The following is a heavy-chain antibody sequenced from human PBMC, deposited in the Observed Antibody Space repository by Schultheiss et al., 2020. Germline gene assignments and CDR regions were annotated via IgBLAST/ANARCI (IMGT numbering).Heavy chain of an antibody. D-gene: IGHD3-3*01. V-gene: IGHV4-38-2*01. Sequence: SETLSLTCAVSGYSISSGYYWGWIRQPPGKGLEWIGYIYYSGSTYYNPSLKSRVIISVDTSKNQFSLKLSSVTAADTAVYYCARRVRFLEWLFVGSWFDPWGQGTLVTVSS. J-gene: IGHJ5*02. CDR2: IYYSGST. CDR3: ARRVRFLEWLFVGSWFDP. CDR1: GYSISSGYY.